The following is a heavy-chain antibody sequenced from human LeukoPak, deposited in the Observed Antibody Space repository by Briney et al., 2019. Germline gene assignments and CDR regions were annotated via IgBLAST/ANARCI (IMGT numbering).Heavy chain of an antibody. CDR1: GFTFSNAW. CDR2: IKSKTDGGTT. V-gene: IGHV3-15*01. Sequence: PGGSLRLSCAASGFTFSNAWMSWVRQAPGKGLEWVGRIKSKTDGGTTDYAAPVKGRFTISRDDSKNTLYLQMNSLKTEDTAVYYCTTGGGYCSSTSCPWAFDIWGQGTMVTVSS. CDR3: TTGGGYCSSTSCPWAFDI. D-gene: IGHD2-2*01. J-gene: IGHJ3*02.